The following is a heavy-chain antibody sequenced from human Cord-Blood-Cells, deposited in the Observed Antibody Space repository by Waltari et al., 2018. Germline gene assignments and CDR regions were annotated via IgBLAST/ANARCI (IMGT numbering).Heavy chain of an antibody. CDR3: ARQAGYSSSWYPNWFDP. D-gene: IGHD6-13*01. CDR2: INAGNGNT. Sequence: QVQLVQSGAEVTKPGASVKVSCKASGYTFTSYALHWVRQAPGQRLEWMGWINAGNGNTKYSQKFQGRVTITRDTSASTAYMELSSLRSEDTAVYYCARQAGYSSSWYPNWFDPWGQGTLVTVSS. CDR1: GYTFTSYA. V-gene: IGHV1-3*01. J-gene: IGHJ5*02.